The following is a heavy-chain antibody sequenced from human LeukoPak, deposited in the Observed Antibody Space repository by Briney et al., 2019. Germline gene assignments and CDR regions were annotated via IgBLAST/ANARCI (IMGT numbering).Heavy chain of an antibody. CDR1: GGSISSGDYF. CDR3: ASHSGYDRD. V-gene: IGHV4-30-4*01. Sequence: PSETLSLTCTVSGGSISSGDYFWGWIRQPPGGGLEWLGFISHSGTTYYTPSLQSRLTISLDTSNNHFSLRLTFVTAADTAVYYCASHSGYDRDWGQGTLVTVSS. D-gene: IGHD5-12*01. J-gene: IGHJ4*02. CDR2: ISHSGTT.